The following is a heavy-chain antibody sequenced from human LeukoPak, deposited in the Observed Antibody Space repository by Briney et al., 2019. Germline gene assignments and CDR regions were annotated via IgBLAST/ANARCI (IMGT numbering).Heavy chain of an antibody. D-gene: IGHD7-27*01. CDR3: ARDNLNWGAFDI. J-gene: IGHJ3*02. Sequence: PGGSLRLSCTASGFTFGDYAISWVPQAPGQGLEWMGGIIPIFGTANYAQKFQGRVTITADESTSTAYMELSSLRSEDTAVYYCARDNLNWGAFDIWGQGTMVTVSS. CDR1: GFTFGDYA. V-gene: IGHV1-69*01. CDR2: IIPIFGTA.